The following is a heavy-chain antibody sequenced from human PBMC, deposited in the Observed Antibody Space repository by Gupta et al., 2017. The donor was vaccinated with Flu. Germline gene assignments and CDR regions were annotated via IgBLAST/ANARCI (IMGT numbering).Heavy chain of an antibody. J-gene: IGHJ2*01. CDR2: AYFSGST. Sequence: QVQMQESGPGLVKPSETLSLSCAVSGASISDSNFYWGWVRQSPGKGLEWIGKAYFSGSTYYNPSLKGRVAVSVDTSKNEVSLRLTSVTATDSGIYYCARSPVVVRRYWYFDLWGRGALVTVSS. V-gene: IGHV4-39*01. D-gene: IGHD3-22*01. CDR1: GASISDSNFY. CDR3: ARSPVVVRRYWYFDL.